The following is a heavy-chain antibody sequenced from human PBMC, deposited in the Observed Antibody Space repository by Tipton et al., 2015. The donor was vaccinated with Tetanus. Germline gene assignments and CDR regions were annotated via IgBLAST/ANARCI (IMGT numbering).Heavy chain of an antibody. D-gene: IGHD1-26*01. J-gene: IGHJ5*02. Sequence: TLSLTCTVSGGSISSSSYYWGWIRQPPGKGLEWIGSIYYSGSTYYNPSLKSRVTISVDTSKNQFSLKLGSVTAADTAVYYCARQWEWFDPWGQGTLVTVSS. V-gene: IGHV4-39*01. CDR3: ARQWEWFDP. CDR2: IYYSGST. CDR1: GGSISSSSYY.